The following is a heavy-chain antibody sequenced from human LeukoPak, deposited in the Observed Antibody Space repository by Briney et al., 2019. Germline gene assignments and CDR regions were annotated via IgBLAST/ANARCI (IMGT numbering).Heavy chain of an antibody. CDR2: ISYDGSNK. J-gene: IGHJ4*02. CDR3: AKSNYDILTGHYDLEY. D-gene: IGHD3-9*01. CDR1: GFTFSSYG. V-gene: IGHV3-30*18. Sequence: GGSLRLSCTASGFTFSSYGIHWVRQAPGKGLEWVALISYDGSNKYYADSVRGRFTISRDNSKDTVYVQMNSLRAEDTAVYYCAKSNYDILTGHYDLEYWGQGTLATVSS.